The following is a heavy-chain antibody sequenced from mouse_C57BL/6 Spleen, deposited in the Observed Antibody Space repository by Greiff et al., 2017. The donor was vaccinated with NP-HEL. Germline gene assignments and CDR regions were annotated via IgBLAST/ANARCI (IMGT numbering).Heavy chain of an antibody. J-gene: IGHJ1*03. CDR1: GFSLTSYG. V-gene: IGHV2-4*01. D-gene: IGHD2-2*01. Sequence: QVQLKQSGPGLVQPSQSLSITCTVSGFSLTSYGVHWVRQPPGKGLEWLGVIWSGGSTDYNAAFISRLSISKDNSKSQVFFKMNSLQADDTAIYYCAKGGGYPYWYFDVWGTGTTVTVSS. CDR2: IWSGGST. CDR3: AKGGGYPYWYFDV.